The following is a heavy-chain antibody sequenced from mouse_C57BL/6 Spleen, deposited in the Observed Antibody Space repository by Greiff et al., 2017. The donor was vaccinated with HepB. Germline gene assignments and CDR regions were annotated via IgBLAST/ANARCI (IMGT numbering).Heavy chain of an antibody. D-gene: IGHD2-12*01. V-gene: IGHV1-26*01. CDR2: INPNNGGT. CDR1: GYSFTDYY. CDR3: ARPHDSYAMDH. Sequence: EVQLQQSGHELVQPGAPVKKCNRASGYSFTDYYTNWVNQSHGKSLEWSGDINPNNGGTSYNHKFKGTATLTVDKSSSTAYMELRSLTSEDSAVYDCARPHDSYAMDHWGQVTSSTDSS. J-gene: IGHJ4*01.